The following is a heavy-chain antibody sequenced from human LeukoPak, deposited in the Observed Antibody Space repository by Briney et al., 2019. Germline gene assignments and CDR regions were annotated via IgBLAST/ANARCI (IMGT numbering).Heavy chain of an antibody. V-gene: IGHV4-59*12. D-gene: IGHD6-13*01. Sequence: SETLSLTCTVSGGSISSYYWSWIRQPPGKGLEWIGYIYYSGSTNYNPSLKSRVTISVDTSKNQFSLKLSSVTAADTAVYYCARGRRSSSSRPYFDYWGQGTLVTVSS. CDR2: IYYSGST. J-gene: IGHJ4*02. CDR1: GGSISSYY. CDR3: ARGRRSSSSRPYFDY.